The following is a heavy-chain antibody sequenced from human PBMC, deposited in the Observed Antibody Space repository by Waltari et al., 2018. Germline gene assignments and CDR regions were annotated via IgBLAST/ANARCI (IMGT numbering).Heavy chain of an antibody. CDR1: GYTFTEYY. CDR2: IDPEDGET. D-gene: IGHD6-19*01. CDR3: ARPNSSGWNYYYYGMDV. V-gene: IGHV1-69-2*01. Sequence: VQLVQSGAEVKKPGATVKISCKASGYTFTEYYMHWVQQAPGKGLEWVGRIDPEDGETKYAEKFQGRATITADTSIDTAYMELSSLRSEDTAVYYCARPNSSGWNYYYYGMDVWGQGTTVTVSS. J-gene: IGHJ6*02.